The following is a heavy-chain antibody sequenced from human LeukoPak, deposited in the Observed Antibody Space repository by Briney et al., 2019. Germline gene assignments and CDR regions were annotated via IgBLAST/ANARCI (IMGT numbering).Heavy chain of an antibody. CDR2: ISSSSSYI. V-gene: IGHV3-21*04. J-gene: IGHJ3*02. Sequence: GGSLRLSCAASGFTFSSYSMNWVRQAPGKGLEWVSSISSSSSYIYYADSVKGRFTISRDNAKNSLYLQMNSLRAEDTAVYYCARVLSSKPRLRWPMGGAFDIWGQGTMVTVSS. CDR1: GFTFSSYS. D-gene: IGHD4-23*01. CDR3: ARVLSSKPRLRWPMGGAFDI.